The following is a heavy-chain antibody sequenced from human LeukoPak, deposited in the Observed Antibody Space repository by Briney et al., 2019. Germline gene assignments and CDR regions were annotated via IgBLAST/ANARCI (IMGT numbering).Heavy chain of an antibody. CDR2: ISSSSSTI. CDR1: GFTFSSYS. CDR3: AKDFEGSRSYHCPFDY. Sequence: GGSLRLSCAASGFTFSSYSMNWVRQAPGKGLEWVSYISSSSSTIYYADSVKGRFTISRDNSKNTVYLQLNSLRAEDTAVYYCAKDFEGSRSYHCPFDYWGQGTLVIVSS. V-gene: IGHV3-48*01. D-gene: IGHD3-10*01. J-gene: IGHJ4*02.